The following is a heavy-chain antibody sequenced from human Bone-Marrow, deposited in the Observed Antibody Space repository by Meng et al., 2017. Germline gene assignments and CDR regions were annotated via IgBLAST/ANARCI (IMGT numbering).Heavy chain of an antibody. CDR3: ARNYGIAVAGPFQH. CDR1: GFTVSSNY. CDR2: IYSGGST. J-gene: IGHJ1*01. V-gene: IGHV3-53*01. D-gene: IGHD6-19*01. Sequence: GESLKISCAASGFTVSSNYMSWVRQAPGKGLEWVSVIYSGGSTYYADSVKGRFTISRDNAKNSLYLQMNSLRAEDTALYHCARNYGIAVAGPFQHWGQGTLVTVSS.